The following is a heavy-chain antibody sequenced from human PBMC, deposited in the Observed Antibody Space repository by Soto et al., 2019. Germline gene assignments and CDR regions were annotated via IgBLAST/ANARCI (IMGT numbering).Heavy chain of an antibody. J-gene: IGHJ4*02. Sequence: GASVKVSCKASGYTFTNYAMHWVRQAPGQRLEWMGWINAGNGNTEYSQKFQGRVTITRDTSASTGYMELSSLRSEDTAVYYCARDRWDLLFDCWGQGTLVTVSS. V-gene: IGHV1-3*01. CDR1: GYTFTNYA. CDR3: ARDRWDLLFDC. CDR2: INAGNGNT. D-gene: IGHD1-26*01.